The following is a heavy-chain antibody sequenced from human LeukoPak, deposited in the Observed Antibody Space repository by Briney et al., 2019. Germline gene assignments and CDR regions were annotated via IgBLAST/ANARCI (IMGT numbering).Heavy chain of an antibody. Sequence: GASVKVSCKASGYTFTGYYMHWVRQAPGQGLEWMGWINPNSGGTNYAQKFQGRVTMTRDTSISTAYMELSRLRSDDTAVYYCARESILRSSSWYTSYHFDYWGQGTLVTVSS. CDR2: INPNSGGT. J-gene: IGHJ4*02. V-gene: IGHV1-2*02. CDR3: ARESILRSSSWYTSYHFDY. CDR1: GYTFTGYY. D-gene: IGHD6-13*01.